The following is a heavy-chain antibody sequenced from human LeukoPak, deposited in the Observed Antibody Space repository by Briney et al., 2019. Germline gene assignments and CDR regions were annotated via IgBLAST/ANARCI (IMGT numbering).Heavy chain of an antibody. CDR3: ARPYYDFWSGSMGSNWFDP. Sequence: ASVKVSCKASGYTFTSYGISWVRQAPGQGLEWMGWISAYNGNTNYAQKLQGRVTMTTDTSTSTAYMELRSLRSNDTAVYYCARPYYDFWSGSMGSNWFDPWGQGTLVTVSS. CDR2: ISAYNGNT. J-gene: IGHJ5*02. V-gene: IGHV1-18*01. CDR1: GYTFTSYG. D-gene: IGHD3-3*01.